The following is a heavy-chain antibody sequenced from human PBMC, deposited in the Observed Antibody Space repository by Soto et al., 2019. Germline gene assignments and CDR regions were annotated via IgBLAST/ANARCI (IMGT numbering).Heavy chain of an antibody. CDR1: GFTFSSYS. V-gene: IGHV3-48*04. Sequence: GESLKISCAASGFTFSSYSMNWVRQAPGKGLEWVSYISSSSSTIYYADSVKGRFTISRDNAKNSLYLQMNSLRAEDTAVYYCARAGDGDYWGQGTLVTVSS. CDR2: ISSSSSTI. J-gene: IGHJ4*02. D-gene: IGHD7-27*01. CDR3: ARAGDGDY.